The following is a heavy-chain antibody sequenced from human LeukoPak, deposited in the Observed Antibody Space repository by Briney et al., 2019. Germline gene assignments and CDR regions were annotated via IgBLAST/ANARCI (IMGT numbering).Heavy chain of an antibody. CDR2: ISWVGGST. D-gene: IGHD3-16*02. CDR1: GFTFYDYA. CDR3: ARGGVIDYFEY. J-gene: IGHJ4*02. V-gene: IGHV3-43D*04. Sequence: GGSLRLSCAASGFTFYDYAMHWVRQAPGKGLEWVSLISWVGGSTYYADSVKGRFTISRDNSKNSLYLQMNSLRAEDTALYYCARGGVIDYFEYWGQGTLGTVPS.